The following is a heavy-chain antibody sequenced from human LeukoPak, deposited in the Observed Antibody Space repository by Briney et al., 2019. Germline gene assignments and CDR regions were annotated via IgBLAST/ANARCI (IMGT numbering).Heavy chain of an antibody. Sequence: GGSLRLSCVASGLAFRNYAMTWVRQAPGKGLEWVSVIRGSGGDIRYADSVKGRFTISRDNSVNTLYLQMNSLRAEDTAVYYCGKDPNGDYIGAFDFWGQGIMVTVSS. CDR1: GLAFRNYA. D-gene: IGHD4-17*01. V-gene: IGHV3-23*01. CDR2: IRGSGGDI. J-gene: IGHJ3*01. CDR3: GKDPNGDYIGAFDF.